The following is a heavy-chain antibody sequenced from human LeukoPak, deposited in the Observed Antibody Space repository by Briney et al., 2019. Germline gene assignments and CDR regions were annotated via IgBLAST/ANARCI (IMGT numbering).Heavy chain of an antibody. CDR3: ARDSKKDSSSWYQAYYYMDV. V-gene: IGHV3-53*01. D-gene: IGHD6-13*01. Sequence: PGGSLRLSCAASGFIVSNNYMSWVRQAPGKGLEWVSVIYSGGSTYYADSVKGRFTISRDNAKNSLYLQMNSLRAEDTAVYYCARDSKKDSSSWYQAYYYMDVWGKGTTVTVSS. CDR1: GFIVSNNY. CDR2: IYSGGST. J-gene: IGHJ6*03.